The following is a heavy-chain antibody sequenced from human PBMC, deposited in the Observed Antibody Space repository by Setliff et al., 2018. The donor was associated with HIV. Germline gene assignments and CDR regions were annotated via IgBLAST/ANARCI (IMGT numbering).Heavy chain of an antibody. D-gene: IGHD5-18*01. CDR2: IYYSGST. CDR3: ARGVTHPPPFGAFDI. V-gene: IGHV4-59*01. J-gene: IGHJ3*02. Sequence: SETLSLTCTVSGGSISTCYWSWVRQSPGKGLEWIGYIYYSGSTKYNPSLKSRLTISVDTSKNQFSLKLRSVTAADTAFYYCARGVTHPPPFGAFDIWGLGTLVTVSS. CDR1: GGSISTCY.